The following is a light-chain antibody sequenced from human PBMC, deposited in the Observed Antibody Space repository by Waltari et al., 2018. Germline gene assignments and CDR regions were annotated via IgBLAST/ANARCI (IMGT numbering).Light chain of an antibody. CDR1: QSISSH. Sequence: DIQMTQSPSSLSASVGARVTITYRASQSISSHLNWYQQKPGKAPRLLIYLTSNLQSGVPSRFSGSGSGTDFSLTISSLQPEDFATYYCQHHHIYPFTFGPGTKVDIK. J-gene: IGKJ3*01. V-gene: IGKV1-39*01. CDR2: LTS. CDR3: QHHHIYPFT.